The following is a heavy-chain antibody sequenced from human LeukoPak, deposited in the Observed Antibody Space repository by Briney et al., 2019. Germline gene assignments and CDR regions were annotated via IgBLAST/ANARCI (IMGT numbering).Heavy chain of an antibody. Sequence: SETLSLTCTVSNSSVTSGYYWGWIRQPPGKGLEWIGRIYTSGSTNYNPSLKSRVTMSVDTSKNQFSLHLSSVTAADTAMYYCARKVGGHFDYWGQGNLVTVSS. CDR2: IYTSGST. CDR3: ARKVGGHFDY. V-gene: IGHV4-4*07. CDR1: NSSVTSGYY. J-gene: IGHJ4*02. D-gene: IGHD1-26*01.